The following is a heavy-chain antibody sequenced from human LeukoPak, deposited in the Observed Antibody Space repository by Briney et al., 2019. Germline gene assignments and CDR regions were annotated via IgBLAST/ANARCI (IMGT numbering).Heavy chain of an antibody. D-gene: IGHD3-3*01. CDR1: GFTFSSYG. Sequence: GGSLRLSCAASGFTFSSYGMHWVRQAPGKGLEWVSAISGSGGSTYYADSVKGRFTISRDNSKNTLYLQMNSLRAEDTAVYYCTRSFNYDFWSGYRYWGQGTLVTVSS. J-gene: IGHJ4*02. V-gene: IGHV3-23*01. CDR2: ISGSGGST. CDR3: TRSFNYDFWSGYRY.